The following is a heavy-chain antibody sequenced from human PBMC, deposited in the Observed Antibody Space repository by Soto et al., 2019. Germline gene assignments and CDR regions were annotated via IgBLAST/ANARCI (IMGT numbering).Heavy chain of an antibody. CDR2: INGGGENT. CDR3: AKGSRDYSNLLYFDY. V-gene: IGHV3-23*01. D-gene: IGHD4-4*01. J-gene: IGHJ4*02. Sequence: GGSLRLSCVTSRFSFNTFAMSWVRQAPGKGLEWVSAINGGGENTYYADSVKGRFTISRDNSKNTLYLQMNSLRAEDTAVYYCAKGSRDYSNLLYFDYWGQGTLVTVSS. CDR1: RFSFNTFA.